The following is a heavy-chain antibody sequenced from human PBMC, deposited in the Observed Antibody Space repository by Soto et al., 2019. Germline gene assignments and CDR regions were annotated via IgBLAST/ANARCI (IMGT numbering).Heavy chain of an antibody. CDR3: ARVDTSMVNYFDY. D-gene: IGHD5-18*01. V-gene: IGHV4-31*03. CDR2: THYSGST. J-gene: IGHJ4*02. CDR1: GGSISSGSYF. Sequence: QVQLQESGPGLVRPSQTLSVTCTVSGGSISSGSYFWTWIRQHPGKGLEWMGYTHYSGSTFYNPSLKSRLTISADTSKNHVSLTLKSVTAADTAVYYCARVDTSMVNYFDYWGQGILVAVSS.